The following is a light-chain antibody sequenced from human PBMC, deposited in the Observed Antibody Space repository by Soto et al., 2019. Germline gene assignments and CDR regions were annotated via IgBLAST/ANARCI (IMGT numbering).Light chain of an antibody. Sequence: DIQVTQSPSSLSASLGDRVSITCRASRDISNYLAWYQQKPGQVPRLLISGASTLHSGVPSRFSGIGSGTDFTLTITSLQPEDIATYFCQKYDTAPLTFGGGTKVEI. J-gene: IGKJ4*01. CDR1: RDISNY. V-gene: IGKV1-27*01. CDR3: QKYDTAPLT. CDR2: GAS.